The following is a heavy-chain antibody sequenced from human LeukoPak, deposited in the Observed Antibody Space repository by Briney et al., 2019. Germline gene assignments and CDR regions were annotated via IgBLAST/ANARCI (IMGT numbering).Heavy chain of an antibody. D-gene: IGHD5-18*01. Sequence: GGSLRLSCAAPGFTFSSYWMHWVRQAPGKGLVWVSRINSDGSSTSYADSVKGRFTISRDNAKNTLYLQMNSLRAEDTAVYYCARDQESRGYSYGYPFRYYYYYGMDVWGQGTTVTVSS. CDR1: GFTFSSYW. CDR2: INSDGSST. J-gene: IGHJ6*02. V-gene: IGHV3-74*01. CDR3: ARDQESRGYSYGYPFRYYYYYGMDV.